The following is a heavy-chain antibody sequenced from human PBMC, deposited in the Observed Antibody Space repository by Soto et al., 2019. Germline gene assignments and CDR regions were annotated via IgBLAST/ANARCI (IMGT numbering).Heavy chain of an antibody. CDR3: AKDPHRKLSNQLRLGGMDV. J-gene: IGHJ6*02. V-gene: IGHV3-23*01. D-gene: IGHD2-2*01. Sequence: GGSLRLSCAASGFTFSSYAMSWVRQAPGKGLEWVSAISGSGGSTYYADSVKGRFTISRDNSKNTLYLQMNSLRAEDTAVYYCAKDPHRKLSNQLRLGGMDVWGQGTTVTVSS. CDR2: ISGSGGST. CDR1: GFTFSSYA.